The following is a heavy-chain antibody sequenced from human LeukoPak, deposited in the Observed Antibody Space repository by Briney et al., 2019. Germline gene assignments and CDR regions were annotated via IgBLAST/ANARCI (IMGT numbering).Heavy chain of an antibody. CDR2: INHSGST. CDR3: AREGYYYDDY. J-gene: IGHJ4*02. Sequence: SETLSLTCAVYGGSFSGYYWSWIRQPPGKGLEWIGEINHSGSTNYNPSLKSRVTISVDTSKNQFSLKLSSVTAADTAVYYCAREGYYYDDYWGQGTLVTVSS. CDR1: GGSFSGYY. D-gene: IGHD3-22*01. V-gene: IGHV4-34*01.